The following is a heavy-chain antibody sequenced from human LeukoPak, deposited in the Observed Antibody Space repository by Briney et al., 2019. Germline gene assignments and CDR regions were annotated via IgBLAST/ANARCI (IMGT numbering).Heavy chain of an antibody. V-gene: IGHV1-69*05. CDR2: IIPIFGTA. CDR1: GGTFSSYA. J-gene: IGHJ5*02. CDR3: ARGYSGSYYGFWFDP. Sequence: SVKVSCKASGGTFSSYAISWVRQAPGQGLEWMGGIIPIFGTANYAQKFQGRVTITTDESTSTAYMELSSLRSEDTAVYYCARGYSGSYYGFWFDPWGQGTLVTVSS. D-gene: IGHD1-26*01.